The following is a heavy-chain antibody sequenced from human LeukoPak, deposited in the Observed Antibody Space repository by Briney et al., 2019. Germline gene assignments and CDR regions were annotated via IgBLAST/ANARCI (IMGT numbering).Heavy chain of an antibody. CDR1: GFTFSSYE. V-gene: IGHV3-48*03. D-gene: IGHD4-17*01. Sequence: GGSLRLSCAASGFTFSSYEMNWVRQAPGKGLEWVSYISSSGSTIYYADSVKGRFTISRDNAKNSLYLQMSSLRAEDTAVYYCARDFTAFRGYGDYGDYWGQGTLVTVSS. CDR2: ISSSGSTI. J-gene: IGHJ4*02. CDR3: ARDFTAFRGYGDYGDY.